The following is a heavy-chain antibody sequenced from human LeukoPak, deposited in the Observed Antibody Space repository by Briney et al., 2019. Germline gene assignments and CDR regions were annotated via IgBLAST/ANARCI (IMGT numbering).Heavy chain of an antibody. V-gene: IGHV3-48*03. CDR3: ARGPRRGVKNFDY. J-gene: IGHJ4*02. Sequence: GGSLRLSCAASGFTFSSYEMNWVRQAPGKGLEWVSYISSSGSTIYYADSVKGRFTISRDNAKNSLYLQMNSLRAEDTAVYYCARGPRRGVKNFDYWGQGTLVTVSS. CDR2: ISSSGSTI. CDR1: GFTFSSYE. D-gene: IGHD3-10*01.